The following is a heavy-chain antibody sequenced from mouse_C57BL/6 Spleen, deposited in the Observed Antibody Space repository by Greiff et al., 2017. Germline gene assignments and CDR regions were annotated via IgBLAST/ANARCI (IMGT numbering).Heavy chain of an antibody. CDR3: ARERDFDD. V-gene: IGHV5-16*01. CDR1: GFTFSDYY. Sequence: EVQRVESEGGLVQPGSSMKLSCTASGFTFSDYYMAWVRQVPEKGLEWVANINYDGSSTYYLDSLKSRFIISRDNAKNILYLQMSSLKSEDTATYYCARERDFDDWGQGTTLTVSS. CDR2: INYDGSST. J-gene: IGHJ2*01.